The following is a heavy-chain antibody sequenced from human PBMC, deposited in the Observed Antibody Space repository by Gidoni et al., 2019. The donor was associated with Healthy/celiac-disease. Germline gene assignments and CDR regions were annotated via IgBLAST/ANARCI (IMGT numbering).Heavy chain of an antibody. CDR1: GSTVSSYW. V-gene: IGHV3-7*05. Sequence: VRLVDPGGGLVQPWGPLRLPRAASGSTVSSYWMGWVRQDPGKGLEWVANIKQDGSEKYYVDSLKSRFTISRDNAKNSLYLQMNGLRAEDTAVYYCARASKQQLPDGYFQHWGQGTLVTVSS. CDR2: IKQDGSEK. CDR3: ARASKQQLPDGYFQH. D-gene: IGHD6-13*01. J-gene: IGHJ1*01.